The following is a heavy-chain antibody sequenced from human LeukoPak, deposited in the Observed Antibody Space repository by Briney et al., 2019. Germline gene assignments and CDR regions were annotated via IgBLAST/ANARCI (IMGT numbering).Heavy chain of an antibody. CDR3: ARLIALRYFDWFRPGSNAFDI. CDR1: GYSFTSYW. V-gene: IGHV5-51*01. CDR2: IYPGDSDT. Sequence: GESLQISCKGSGYSFTSYWIGWVRQMPGKGLEWMGIIYPGDSDTRYSPSFQGQVTISADKSISTAYLQWSSLKASDTAMYYCARLIALRYFDWFRPGSNAFDIWGQGTMVTVSS. D-gene: IGHD3-9*01. J-gene: IGHJ3*02.